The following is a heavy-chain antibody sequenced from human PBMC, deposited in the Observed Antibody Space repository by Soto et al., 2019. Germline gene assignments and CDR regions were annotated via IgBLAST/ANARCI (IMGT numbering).Heavy chain of an antibody. CDR2: IYYTGSP. V-gene: IGHV4-39*01. D-gene: IGHD1-1*01. CDR3: TRHQLDPTNNDAFDI. J-gene: IGHJ3*02. CDR1: GGSISSDRFY. Sequence: QLQMQESGPGLVKPSETLSLICTVSGGSISSDRFYWDWIRQPPGKGLEWIGSIYYTGSPYYNPCLMSRGTLSVDTAKHYFSLTLSSVTAADTATYYCTRHQLDPTNNDAFDIWGQGTMVTVSS.